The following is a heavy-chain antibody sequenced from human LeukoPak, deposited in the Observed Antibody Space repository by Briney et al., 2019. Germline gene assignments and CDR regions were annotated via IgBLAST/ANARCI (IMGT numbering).Heavy chain of an antibody. CDR1: GFTFSSFD. J-gene: IGHJ6*03. V-gene: IGHV3-48*03. D-gene: IGHD1-26*01. CDR3: ARDRGIYYYYMDV. CDR2: ISRGGRTI. Sequence: GGSLRLSCEASGFTFSSFDMNWVRQAPGKGLEWVSYISRGGRTIYDADSVKGRFTISRDDAKNSLYLQMNSLRAEDTAVYYCARDRGIYYYYMDVWGKGTTVTISS.